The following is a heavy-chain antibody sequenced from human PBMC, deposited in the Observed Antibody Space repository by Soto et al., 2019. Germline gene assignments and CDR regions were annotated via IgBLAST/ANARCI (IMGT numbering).Heavy chain of an antibody. CDR3: AHAGDYDLLTFDH. CDR2: IYWDDDK. Sequence: QITLRESGPTLVKPTQTLTLTCAFSGFSLSANGVGVGWIRQPPGGALEWLAIIYWDDDKRYSPSLKDRLAISKDTSSNQVVLTITNMDPGDTATYFCAHAGDYDLLTFDHWGPGTLVTVSS. CDR1: GFSLSANGVG. V-gene: IGHV2-5*02. J-gene: IGHJ4*02. D-gene: IGHD4-17*01.